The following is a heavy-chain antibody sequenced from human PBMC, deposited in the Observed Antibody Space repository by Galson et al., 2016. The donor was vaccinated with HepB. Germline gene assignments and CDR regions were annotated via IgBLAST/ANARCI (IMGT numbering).Heavy chain of an antibody. D-gene: IGHD3-16*02. J-gene: IGHJ4*02. CDR3: ARKSDTYRYDGDF. V-gene: IGHV3-53*01. CDR2: IYSIGTT. Sequence: SLRLSCAVSGFTVSNNYMTWVRQAPGKGPEWVALIYSIGTTAYADSVKGRLTISRDNSRNTLNLEMKSLRADDTAVYYCARKSDTYRYDGDFWGQGTLVTVSS. CDR1: GFTVSNNY.